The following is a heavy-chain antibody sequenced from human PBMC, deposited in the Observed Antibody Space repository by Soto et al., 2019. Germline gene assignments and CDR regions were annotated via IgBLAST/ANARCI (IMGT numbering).Heavy chain of an antibody. D-gene: IGHD5-12*01. CDR2: INPNSGGT. CDR1: GYTFTGYY. Sequence: ASVKVSCKASGYTFTGYYMHWVRQAPGQGLEWMGWINPNSGGTNYAQKFQGWVTMTRDTSISTAYMELSRLGSDDTAVYYCAREASADLRGYSGYDFDYWGQGTPVTVSS. J-gene: IGHJ4*02. V-gene: IGHV1-2*04. CDR3: AREASADLRGYSGYDFDY.